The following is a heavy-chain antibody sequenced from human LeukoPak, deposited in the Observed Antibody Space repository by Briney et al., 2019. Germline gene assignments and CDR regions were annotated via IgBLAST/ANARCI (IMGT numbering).Heavy chain of an antibody. CDR2: IYYSGST. CDR3: ARVRRIPHFAY. Sequence: EWIGSIYYSGSTYYNPSLKSRVTISVDTSKTQFSLKLSSVPAADTAVYYCARVRRIPHFAYWGQGTLVTVSS. V-gene: IGHV4-39*07. J-gene: IGHJ4*02. D-gene: IGHD2-15*01.